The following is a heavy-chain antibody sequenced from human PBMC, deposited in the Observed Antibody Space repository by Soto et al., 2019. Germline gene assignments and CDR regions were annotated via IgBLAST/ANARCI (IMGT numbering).Heavy chain of an antibody. J-gene: IGHJ6*02. V-gene: IGHV3-23*01. CDR2: ISGDGYTT. CDR3: ARNAGDWIRYGVDG. D-gene: IGHD7-27*01. Sequence: PGGSLRLSCAASGFSFTKHAMSWVRQAPGRGLQWISGISGDGYTTYYADAVKGRFTISRDNSQTTLYLQMNSLRGEDTAVYFCARNAGDWIRYGVDGWGQGTTVTVSS. CDR1: GFSFTKHA.